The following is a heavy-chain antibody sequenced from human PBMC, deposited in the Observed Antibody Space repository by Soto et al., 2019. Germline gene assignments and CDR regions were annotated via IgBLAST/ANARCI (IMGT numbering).Heavy chain of an antibody. Sequence: PGGSLRLSCAASGFTFSSYGMHWVRQAPGKGLEWVAVISYDGSNKYYADSVKGRFTISRDNSKNTLYLQMNSLRAEDTAVYYCAKDFDYYGSGAYYYGTDVWGQGTTVTVSS. CDR1: GFTFSSYG. CDR2: ISYDGSNK. V-gene: IGHV3-30*18. CDR3: AKDFDYYGSGAYYYGTDV. D-gene: IGHD3-10*01. J-gene: IGHJ6*02.